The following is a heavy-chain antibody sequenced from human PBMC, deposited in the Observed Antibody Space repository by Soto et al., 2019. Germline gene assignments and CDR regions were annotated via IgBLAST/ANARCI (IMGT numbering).Heavy chain of an antibody. CDR3: AGVAVEYSYGPPDY. CDR1: GFTVSTNY. CDR2: IYSGGTT. V-gene: IGHV3-53*01. Sequence: EVQLVESGGGLIQPGGSLRLSCAASGFTVSTNYMSWVRQAPGKGLEWVSLIYSGGTTYYADSVKGQFTISRDNSKNTLYLQMKSLRAEDTAVYYCAGVAVEYSYGPPDYWGQGTLVTVSS. J-gene: IGHJ4*02. D-gene: IGHD5-18*01.